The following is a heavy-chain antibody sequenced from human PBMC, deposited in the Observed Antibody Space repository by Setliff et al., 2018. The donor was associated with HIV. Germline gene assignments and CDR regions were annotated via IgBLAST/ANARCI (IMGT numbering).Heavy chain of an antibody. D-gene: IGHD1-26*01. J-gene: IGHJ4*02. CDR3: AKNRPMSGVVGAVGLYFDY. V-gene: IGHV3-23*01. CDR1: GFTFSSYA. Sequence: GSLRLSCAASGFTFSSYAVSWVRQAPGKGLEWVSAISGSGGSTYYADSVKGRFTISRDNSKNTLYLQMNSLRAEDTAVYYCAKNRPMSGVVGAVGLYFDYWGQGTLVTVSS. CDR2: ISGSGGST.